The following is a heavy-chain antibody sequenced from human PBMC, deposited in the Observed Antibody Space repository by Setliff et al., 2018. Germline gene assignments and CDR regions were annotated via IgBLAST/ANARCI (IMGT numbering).Heavy chain of an antibody. CDR1: GYTLTELS. CDR2: FDPEDGET. Sequence: VSCKVSGYTLTELSMHWVRQAPGKGLEWMGGFDPEDGETIYAQKFQGRVTMTEDTSTDTAYMELSSLRSEDTAVYYCATQPLQWELLGFDYWGQGTLVTVSS. CDR3: ATQPLQWELLGFDY. D-gene: IGHD1-26*01. J-gene: IGHJ4*02. V-gene: IGHV1-24*01.